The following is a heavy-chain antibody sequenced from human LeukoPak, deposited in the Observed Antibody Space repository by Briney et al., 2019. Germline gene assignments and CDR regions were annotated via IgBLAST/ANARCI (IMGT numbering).Heavy chain of an antibody. D-gene: IGHD6-19*01. V-gene: IGHV4-39*01. Sequence: SETLSLTCTVSGGSISSSGYFWSWIRQPPGKGLEWIGEVNHSGSTNYNPSLKSRVTISVDTSKNQFSLKLSSVTAADTAVYYCARQKFANATVAGTLDYWGQGTLVTVSS. CDR3: ARQKFANATVAGTLDY. CDR1: GGSISSSGYF. CDR2: VNHSGST. J-gene: IGHJ4*02.